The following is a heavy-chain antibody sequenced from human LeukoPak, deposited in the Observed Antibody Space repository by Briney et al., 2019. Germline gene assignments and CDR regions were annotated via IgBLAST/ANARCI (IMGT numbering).Heavy chain of an antibody. CDR1: GYTFTNYY. D-gene: IGHD1-26*01. CDR3: VPSANYYYFDY. J-gene: IGHJ4*02. V-gene: IGHV1-2*02. Sequence: ASVKVSCKAPGYTFTNYYMHWVRQAPGLGFEWMGWINPKSGGTSYPQKFQGRLTMTRDTSISTAYMDLSSLRSDDTAVYYCVPSANYYYFDYWGQGTLVTVSS. CDR2: INPKSGGT.